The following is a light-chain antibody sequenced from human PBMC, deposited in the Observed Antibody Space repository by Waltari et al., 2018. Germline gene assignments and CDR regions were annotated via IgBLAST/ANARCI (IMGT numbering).Light chain of an antibody. CDR3: QSADINGTSVI. CDR1: ALPKQY. J-gene: IGLJ2*01. V-gene: IGLV3-25*03. Sequence: SYALTQPPSVSVSPGQTARITCSGNALPKQYAYWYQQKPGQAPVMVVHRDTERASGIPERFSGSSSGTTVTLTISGVQAEDESDYYCQSADINGTSVIFGGGTKLTVL. CDR2: RDT.